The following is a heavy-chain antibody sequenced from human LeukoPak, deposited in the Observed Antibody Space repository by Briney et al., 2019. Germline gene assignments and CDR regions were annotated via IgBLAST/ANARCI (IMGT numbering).Heavy chain of an antibody. CDR2: SNHSGST. D-gene: IGHD3-10*01. CDR3: ASRPALLRTMVRGVIHPLDY. Sequence: SETLSLTCAVYGGSFSGYYWSWIRQPPGKGREWIGESNHSGSTNYNPSLKSRGTISVPTPKHQFPLQLRSATAADPAVYYCASRPALLRTMVRGVIHPLDYWGQGTLVTVSP. CDR1: GGSFSGYY. J-gene: IGHJ4*02. V-gene: IGHV4-34*01.